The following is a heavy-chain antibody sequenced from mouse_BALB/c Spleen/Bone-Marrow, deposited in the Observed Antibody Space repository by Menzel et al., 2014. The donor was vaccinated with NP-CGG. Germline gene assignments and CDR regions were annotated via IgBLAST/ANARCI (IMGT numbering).Heavy chain of an antibody. V-gene: IGHV1-69*02. CDR1: GNTFTNYW. J-gene: IGHJ2*02. Sequence: QVHVKQSGAEVVKPGASVKVSCKASGNTFTNYWMQWVKQRPGQGLEWIGEIEPSDSYTNYNQDFKGKATLTVDKSSSTAYMQLSSLTSEDSAVYYCARGRTTVVSDYWGQGTSLTVSS. D-gene: IGHD1-1*01. CDR3: ARGRTTVVSDY. CDR2: IEPSDSYT.